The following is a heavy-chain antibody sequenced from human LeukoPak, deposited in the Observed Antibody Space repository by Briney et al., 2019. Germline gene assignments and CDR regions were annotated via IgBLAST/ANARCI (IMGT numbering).Heavy chain of an antibody. D-gene: IGHD2-2*01. Sequence: GGSLRLSCEASGFTFSSYGMHWVRQAPGKGLEWVAVIWYDGGNKYYGDSVKGRFTISRDNSKNTLYLQMDSLRAADTAVYYCARGQYCTTTSCYSDYYYYYGMDVWGQGTTVTVSS. CDR3: ARGQYCTTTSCYSDYYYYYGMDV. CDR1: GFTFSSYG. J-gene: IGHJ6*02. V-gene: IGHV3-33*01. CDR2: IWYDGGNK.